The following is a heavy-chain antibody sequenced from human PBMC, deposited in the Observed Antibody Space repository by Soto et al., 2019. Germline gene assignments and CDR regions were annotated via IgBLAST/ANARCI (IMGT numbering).Heavy chain of an antibody. Sequence: PSETLSLTCTVSGGSISSYYWSWIRQPPGKGLEWIGYIYYSGSTNYNPSLKSRVTISVDTSKNQFSLKLSSVTAADTAVYYCAISDYPYYDFWSGYRNNWFDPWGQGTLVTVSS. V-gene: IGHV4-59*08. J-gene: IGHJ5*02. D-gene: IGHD3-3*01. CDR3: AISDYPYYDFWSGYRNNWFDP. CDR1: GGSISSYY. CDR2: IYYSGST.